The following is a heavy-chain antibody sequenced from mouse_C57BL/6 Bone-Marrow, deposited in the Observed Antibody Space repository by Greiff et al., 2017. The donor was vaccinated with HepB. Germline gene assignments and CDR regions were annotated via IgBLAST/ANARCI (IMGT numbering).Heavy chain of an antibody. Sequence: EVKLVESGAGLVKPGGSLKLSCAASGFTFSSYAMSWVRQTPEKRLEWVAYISSGGDYIYYADTVKGRFTISRDNARNTLYLQMSRLKSEDTAMYYCTRDPPLPTAMDYWGQGTSVTVSS. J-gene: IGHJ4*01. CDR2: ISSGGDYI. D-gene: IGHD5-5*01. CDR3: TRDPPLPTAMDY. V-gene: IGHV5-9-1*02. CDR1: GFTFSSYA.